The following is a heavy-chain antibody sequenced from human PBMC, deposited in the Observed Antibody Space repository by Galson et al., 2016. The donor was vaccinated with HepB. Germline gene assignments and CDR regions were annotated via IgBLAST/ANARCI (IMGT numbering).Heavy chain of an antibody. J-gene: IGHJ3*02. Sequence: LSLTCIVSGGSISTYYWSWIRRPPGEGLEWIGFAHYNGRAKYNPSLKSRVSISVDTSKNQFSLTLSSVTAADTAVYYCARDTVSDAFDIWGQGTVVTVSS. CDR2: AHYNGRA. CDR1: GGSISTYY. D-gene: IGHD5/OR15-5a*01. V-gene: IGHV4-59*01. CDR3: ARDTVSDAFDI.